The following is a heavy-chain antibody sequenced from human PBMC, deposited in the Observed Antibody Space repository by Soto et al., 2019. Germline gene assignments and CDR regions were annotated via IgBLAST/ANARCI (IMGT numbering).Heavy chain of an antibody. V-gene: IGHV3-74*01. J-gene: IGHJ4*02. CDR3: AKRGVDTFGLSY. D-gene: IGHD3-10*01. CDR1: GFTFSSFW. Sequence: EVQLVESGGGLVQPGGSLRLSCAVSGFTFSSFWMHWVRQAPGEGLVWVSRINTDGSSTSYADSAKGRFNISRDNAKNTLYLSMNSLRVEDTAMYYCAKRGVDTFGLSYWGQGTLVTVSS. CDR2: INTDGSST.